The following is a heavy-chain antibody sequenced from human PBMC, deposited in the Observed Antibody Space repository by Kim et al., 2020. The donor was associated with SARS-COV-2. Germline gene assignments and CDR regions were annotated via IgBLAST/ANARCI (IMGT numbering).Heavy chain of an antibody. CDR3: ARDGEDIVVVVAATGYYGMDV. J-gene: IGHJ6*02. CDR2: ISSSSSYI. Sequence: GGSLRLSCAASGFTFSSYSMNWVRQAPGKGLEWVSSISSSSSYIYYADSVKGRFTISRDNAKNSLYLQMNSLRAEDTAVYYCARDGEDIVVVVAATGYYGMDVWGQGTTVTVSS. CDR1: GFTFSSYS. D-gene: IGHD2-15*01. V-gene: IGHV3-21*01.